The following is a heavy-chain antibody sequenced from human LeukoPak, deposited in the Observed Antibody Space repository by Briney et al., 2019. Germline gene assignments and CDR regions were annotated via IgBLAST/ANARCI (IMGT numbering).Heavy chain of an antibody. CDR2: MHYSESL. V-gene: IGHV4-39*01. J-gene: IGHJ4*02. CDR3: ARQRIAVANSRGCFDY. Sequence: NTSATLSLTRTVSGDSINSTSLYWGWIRQPPGKGLKWIGSMHYSESLYYNPSLKSLITIAGDTSENQFSLKLNSVTAANTALYYCARQRIAVANSRGCFDYWGQGTLVTVSS. CDR1: GDSINSTSLY. D-gene: IGHD6-19*01.